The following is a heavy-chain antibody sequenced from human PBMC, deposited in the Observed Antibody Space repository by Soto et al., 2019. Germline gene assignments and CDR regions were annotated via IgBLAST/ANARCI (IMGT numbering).Heavy chain of an antibody. J-gene: IGHJ4*02. V-gene: IGHV2-5*02. CDR2: IYWEDDG. CDR3: AHRLRVTAVRAFDY. Sequence: QITLKESGPTLVKPTQTLTLTCSFSGVSLSTQGVGVGWIRQPPGKAPEWLAVIYWEDDGHYSTSLKSRLTINKDSSKNQVVPTKTNMDPLDTATYYCAHRLRVTAVRAFDYWRQGILVTVSS. CDR1: GVSLSTQGVG. D-gene: IGHD2-21*02.